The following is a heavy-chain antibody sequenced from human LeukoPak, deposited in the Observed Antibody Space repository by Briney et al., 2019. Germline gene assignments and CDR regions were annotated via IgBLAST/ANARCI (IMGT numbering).Heavy chain of an antibody. D-gene: IGHD1-26*01. CDR3: ATAVDQNSGSYQLDY. CDR1: GYTFTSYY. V-gene: IGHV1-46*01. J-gene: IGHJ4*02. Sequence: ASVKVSCKASGYTFTSYYMHWVRQAPGQGLEWMGIINPSGGSTSYAQKFQGRVTMTRDTSTSTVYMELSSLRSEDTAVYYCATAVDQNSGSYQLDYWGQGTLVTVSS. CDR2: INPSGGST.